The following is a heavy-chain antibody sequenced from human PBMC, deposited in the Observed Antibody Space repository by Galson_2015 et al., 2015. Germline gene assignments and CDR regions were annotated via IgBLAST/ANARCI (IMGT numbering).Heavy chain of an antibody. CDR1: GYTFSTSW. CDR2: IYPGDSDT. D-gene: IGHD1-14*01. CDR3: AKPTGGTSVPVDF. J-gene: IGHJ4*02. Sequence: QSGAEVTRPGESLTISCQGSGYTFSTSWIGWVRQKPGKGLEWMGNIYPGDSDTRYSPSFQGHVTISADKSISTAYLQWSGLRASDTAIYYCAKPTGGTSVPVDFWGQWALVTVSS. V-gene: IGHV5-51*01.